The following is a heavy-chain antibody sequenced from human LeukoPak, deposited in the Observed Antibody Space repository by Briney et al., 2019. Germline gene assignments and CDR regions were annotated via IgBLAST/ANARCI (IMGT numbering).Heavy chain of an antibody. J-gene: IGHJ4*02. Sequence: GGSLRLSCSACGFPLSRYAMQWVRQAPGKGLEYVSAISSNGGSTYYADSVKGRFTISRDNSKNTLYLQMSSLRAADTAVYYCVQGAAAGTLPYWGQGTLVTVSS. CDR1: GFPLSRYA. V-gene: IGHV3-64D*09. CDR3: VQGAAAGTLPY. CDR2: ISSNGGST. D-gene: IGHD6-13*01.